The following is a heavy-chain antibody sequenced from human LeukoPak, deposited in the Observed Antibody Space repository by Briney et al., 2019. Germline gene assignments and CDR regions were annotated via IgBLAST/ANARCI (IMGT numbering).Heavy chain of an antibody. D-gene: IGHD3-10*01. J-gene: IGHJ4*02. CDR1: GFTFSNAW. V-gene: IGHV4-34*08. CDR3: AMTSITMVRGVSFDY. Sequence: GSLRLSCAASGFTFSNAWMSWVRQAPGKGLEWIGEINHSGSTNYNPSLKSRVTISVDTSKNQFSLKLSSVTAADTAVYYCAMTSITMVRGVSFDYWGQGTLVTVSS. CDR2: INHSGST.